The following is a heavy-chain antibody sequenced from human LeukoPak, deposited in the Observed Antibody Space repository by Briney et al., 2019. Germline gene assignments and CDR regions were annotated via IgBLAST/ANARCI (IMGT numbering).Heavy chain of an antibody. J-gene: IGHJ4*02. CDR2: INQGGSEK. CDR3: ARDRDYFDS. D-gene: IGHD3-10*01. CDR1: GFTFNTHW. V-gene: IGHV3-7*03. Sequence: GGSLRLSCAASGFTFNTHWMAWVRQPPGKGLEWVANINQGGSEKYYLDSVKGRFTISGDDAKNSLYLQMNSLRVEDTAVYYCARDRDYFDSWGLGTLVTVSS.